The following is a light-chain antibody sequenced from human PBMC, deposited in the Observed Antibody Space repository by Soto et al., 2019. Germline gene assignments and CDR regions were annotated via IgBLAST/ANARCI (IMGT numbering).Light chain of an antibody. CDR2: HAS. V-gene: IGKV1-5*01. Sequence: DIQMTQSPSTLSASVGDRVTITCRASQNINTDLAWYQQKPGKVPNPLIYHASSLVTGVPPRFTGSGSGTEYTPASAGLQPDHFEACYCHQYSFFWTFGQGTKGEIK. CDR1: QNINTD. CDR3: HQYSFFWT. J-gene: IGKJ1*01.